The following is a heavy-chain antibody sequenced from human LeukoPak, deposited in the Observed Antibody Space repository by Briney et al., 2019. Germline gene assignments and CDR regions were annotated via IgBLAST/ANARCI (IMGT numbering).Heavy chain of an antibody. CDR2: INHSGST. Sequence: SETLSLTCAVSGGSLRVYSWRWVRQPPGEGLEWIGEINHSGSTDYKPSLRSRVSMSLDTSKKVLSLTLTSVTAADTAVYYCARQETDYYDSSGLYMDVWGKGTTVAVSS. J-gene: IGHJ6*03. CDR3: ARQETDYYDSSGLYMDV. V-gene: IGHV4-34*01. CDR1: GGSLRVYS. D-gene: IGHD3-22*01.